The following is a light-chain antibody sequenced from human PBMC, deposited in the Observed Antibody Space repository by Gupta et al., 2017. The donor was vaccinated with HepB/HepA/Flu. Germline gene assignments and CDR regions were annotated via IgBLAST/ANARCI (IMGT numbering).Light chain of an antibody. V-gene: IGLV2-14*03. CDR2: NVS. CDR3: SSYTSSSTLV. CDR1: SSDVGDYNH. Sequence: QSARPQPASVSGSPGQSIPIPCTRTSSDVGDYNHVSWYQQHPGKAPKLMIYNVSNRPSGVSNRFSGSKSGNTASLTISGLQAEDEADYYCSSYTSSSTLVFGGGTKLTVL. J-gene: IGLJ2*01.